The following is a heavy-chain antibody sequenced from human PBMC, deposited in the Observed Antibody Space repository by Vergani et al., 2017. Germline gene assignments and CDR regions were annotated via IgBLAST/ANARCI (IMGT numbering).Heavy chain of an antibody. J-gene: IGHJ6*02. CDR3: ARHRGWGLVVVAATPWYYYYGMDV. D-gene: IGHD2-15*01. V-gene: IGHV5-51*01. CDR1: GYSFTSYW. Sequence: EVQLVQSGAEVKKPGESLKISCKGSGYSFTSYWIGWVRQMPGKGLEWMGIIYPGDSDTRYSPSFQGQVTISADKSISTAYLQWSSLKASDTAMHYCARHRGWGLVVVAATPWYYYYGMDVWGQGTTVTVSS. CDR2: IYPGDSDT.